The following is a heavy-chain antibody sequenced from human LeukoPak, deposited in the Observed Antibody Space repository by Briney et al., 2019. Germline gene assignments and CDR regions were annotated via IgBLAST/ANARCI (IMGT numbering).Heavy chain of an antibody. V-gene: IGHV4-59*08. CDR3: ARQSRYYGSGKGNTWFDP. Sequence: PSETQSLTCTVSGGSINNYYWSWIRQSPGKGLEWIGYIYYSGSTNYNPSLKSRVTISVDTSKKQFSLKLSSVTAADTAMYYCARQSRYYGSGKGNTWFDPWGQGTLVTVSS. CDR2: IYYSGST. CDR1: GGSINNYY. D-gene: IGHD3-10*01. J-gene: IGHJ5*02.